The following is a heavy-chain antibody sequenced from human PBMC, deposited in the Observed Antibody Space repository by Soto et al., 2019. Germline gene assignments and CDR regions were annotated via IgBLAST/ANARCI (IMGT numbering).Heavy chain of an antibody. CDR2: ISSSSSYI. CDR1: GFTFSSYS. V-gene: IGHV3-21*01. J-gene: IGHJ4*02. CDR3: ARLYNWNNGHYFDY. D-gene: IGHD1-20*01. Sequence: GGSLRLSCAASGFTFSSYSMNWVRQAPGKGLEWVSSISSSSSYIYYADSVKGRFTISRDNAKNSLYLQMNSLRAEDTAVYYCARLYNWNNGHYFDYWGQGTLVTVSS.